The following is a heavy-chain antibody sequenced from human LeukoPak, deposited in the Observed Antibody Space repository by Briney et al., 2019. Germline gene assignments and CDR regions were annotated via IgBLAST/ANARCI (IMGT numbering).Heavy chain of an antibody. CDR2: ISGSGGST. J-gene: IGHJ5*02. CDR3: ASHGGSGTSNWFDP. V-gene: IGHV3-23*01. CDR1: GFTFSSYA. Sequence: GGSLRLFCAASGFTFSSYAMSWVRQAPGKGLEWVSAISGSGGSTYYADSVKGRFTISRDNSKNTLYLQMNSLRAEDTAVYYCASHGGSGTSNWFDPWGQGTLVTVSS. D-gene: IGHD3-10*01.